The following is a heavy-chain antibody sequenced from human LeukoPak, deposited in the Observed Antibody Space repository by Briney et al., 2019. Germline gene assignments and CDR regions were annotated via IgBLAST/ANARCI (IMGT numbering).Heavy chain of an antibody. V-gene: IGHV3-23*01. CDR1: GFSFSSYA. J-gene: IGHJ4*02. CDR3: AKRSGYTTGWFFDF. Sequence: GSLKLSCAASGFSFSSYAMSWVRQAPGKGLEWVSSISGSGDNTYYAESVKGRFTISRDNSKNTLFLQMNSLRAEDTAVFYCAKRSGYTTGWFFDFWGQGTLVTVSS. CDR2: ISGSGDNT. D-gene: IGHD6-19*01.